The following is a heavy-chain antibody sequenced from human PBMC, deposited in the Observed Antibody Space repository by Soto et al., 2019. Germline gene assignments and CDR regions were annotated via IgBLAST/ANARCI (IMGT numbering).Heavy chain of an antibody. V-gene: IGHV3-33*06. CDR1: GFIFTTYG. CDR3: VKDHCGGDCYSDPYFDY. Sequence: QVQLVESGGGVVQPGRSLRLSCAASGFIFTTYGLHWVRQAPGKGLEWVAVIWYDGSNQYYADSVKGRFTISRDNSQNILYLEMNSVRVEDTAVYYCVKDHCGGDCYSDPYFDYWGQGTLVTVSS. CDR2: IWYDGSNQ. D-gene: IGHD2-21*02. J-gene: IGHJ4*02.